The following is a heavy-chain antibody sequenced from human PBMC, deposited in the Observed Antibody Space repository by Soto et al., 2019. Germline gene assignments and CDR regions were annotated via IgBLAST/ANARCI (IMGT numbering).Heavy chain of an antibody. CDR1: GFTFSDYA. D-gene: IGHD6-19*01. CDR2: VSHDGRNT. V-gene: IGHV3-30*18. Sequence: VQLVESGGGVVQPGRSLRLSCAASGFTFSDYAMHWVRQAPGKGLEWVAVVSHDGRNTHYADSVKGRFTISRDSSKNTVALEMTSRRAEDTAGYYCAKGGRQWLVTSDFHYWGQGALVTVSS. J-gene: IGHJ4*02. CDR3: AKGGRQWLVTSDFHY.